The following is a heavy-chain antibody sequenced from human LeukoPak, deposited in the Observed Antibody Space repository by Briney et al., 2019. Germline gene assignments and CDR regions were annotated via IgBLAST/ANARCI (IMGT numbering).Heavy chain of an antibody. CDR1: GYSFTGYY. CDR3: AREAVAGTRDFDY. Sequence: ASVKVSCKASGYSFTGYYMHWVRQAPGQGLEWMGWINPYSGGTTYSQKFQGRVTMTRDTSISTAYMELSRLRSDDTAVYYCAREAVAGTRDFDYWGQGTLVTVSS. J-gene: IGHJ4*02. V-gene: IGHV1-2*02. CDR2: INPYSGGT. D-gene: IGHD6-19*01.